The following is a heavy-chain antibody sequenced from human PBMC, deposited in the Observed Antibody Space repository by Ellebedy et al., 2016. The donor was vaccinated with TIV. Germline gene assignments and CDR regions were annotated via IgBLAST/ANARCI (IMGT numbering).Heavy chain of an antibody. J-gene: IGHJ4*02. D-gene: IGHD2-2*01. Sequence: GESLKISCAASGYTFGSYAMNWARQAPGKGLEWVSAISTSGGSTYYADSVKGRFTISRDSSKDTLFLQMNTLRAEDTALYYCARAGCGSTSCPPDFWGQGTLVTVSS. CDR3: ARAGCGSTSCPPDF. CDR2: ISTSGGST. CDR1: GYTFGSYA. V-gene: IGHV3-23*01.